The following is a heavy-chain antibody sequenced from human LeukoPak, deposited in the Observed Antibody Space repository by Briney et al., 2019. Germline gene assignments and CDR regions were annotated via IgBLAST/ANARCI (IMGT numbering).Heavy chain of an antibody. V-gene: IGHV3-20*04. CDR3: TTDHVGATVEFDS. D-gene: IGHD1-26*01. J-gene: IGHJ4*02. CDR2: INWNGGST. CDR1: GFTFDDYG. Sequence: GGSLRLSCAASGFTFDDYGMSWVRQAPGKGLEWVSGINWNGGSTGYADSVKGRFTISRDNAKNSLYLQMDSLRAGDTAIYYCTTDHVGATVEFDSWGQGTLVTVSS.